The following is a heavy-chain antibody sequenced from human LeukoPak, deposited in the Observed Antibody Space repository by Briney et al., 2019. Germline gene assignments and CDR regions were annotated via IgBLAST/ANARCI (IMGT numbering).Heavy chain of an antibody. J-gene: IGHJ5*02. CDR2: INHDGTDK. CDR1: GFTSTSYW. Sequence: GGSLGLSCAASGFTSTSYWMTWVRQAPGKGLHWVANINHDGTDKNYADSVKGRFTISRDNSKRSVFLQMNSLRAEDTGLYYCAREDWGPRFDPRGQGTLVTVSS. D-gene: IGHD7-27*01. V-gene: IGHV3-7*05. CDR3: AREDWGPRFDP.